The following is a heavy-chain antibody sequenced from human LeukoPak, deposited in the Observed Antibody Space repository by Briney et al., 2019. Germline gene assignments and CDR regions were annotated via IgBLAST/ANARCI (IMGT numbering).Heavy chain of an antibody. D-gene: IGHD6-13*01. V-gene: IGHV3-21*01. J-gene: IGHJ4*02. Sequence: GSLRLSCAASGFSFSSYTMNWVRQAPGKGLEWVSSIRSSSSYIYYADSLKGRFTISRDNAKNSLYLQMNSLRAEDTAVYYCARDPQGYSSSWFDYWGQGTLVTVSS. CDR3: ARDPQGYSSSWFDY. CDR1: GFSFSSYT. CDR2: IRSSSSYI.